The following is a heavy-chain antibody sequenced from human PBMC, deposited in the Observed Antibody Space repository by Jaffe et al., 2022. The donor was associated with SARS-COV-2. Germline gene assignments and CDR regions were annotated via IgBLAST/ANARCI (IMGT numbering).Heavy chain of an antibody. D-gene: IGHD3-22*01. CDR1: GGSISSGSYY. CDR2: IYTSGST. V-gene: IGHV4-61*02. CDR3: AREAPGYYYDSSGYYP. J-gene: IGHJ5*02. Sequence: QVQLQESGPGLVKPSQTLSLTCTVSGGSISSGSYYWSWIRQPAGKGLEWIGRIYTSGSTNYNPSLKSRVTISVDTSKNQFSLKLSSVTAADTAVYYCAREAPGYYYDSSGYYPWGQGTLVTVSS.